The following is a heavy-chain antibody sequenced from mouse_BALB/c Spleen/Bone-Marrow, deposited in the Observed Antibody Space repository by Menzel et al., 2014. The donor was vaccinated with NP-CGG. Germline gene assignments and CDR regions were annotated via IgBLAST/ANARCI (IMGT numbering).Heavy chain of an antibody. J-gene: IGHJ4*01. V-gene: IGHV3-2*02. CDR1: GYSITSDYA. D-gene: IGHD2-3*01. CDR2: ISYSGST. Sequence: EVQGVESGPGLVKPSQSLSLTCTVTGYSITSDYAWNWIRQFPGNKLEWMGYISYSGSTSYNPSLKSRISITRDTSKNQFFLQLNSVTTEDTATYYCARTLYDYYAMDYWGQGTSVTVSS. CDR3: ARTLYDYYAMDY.